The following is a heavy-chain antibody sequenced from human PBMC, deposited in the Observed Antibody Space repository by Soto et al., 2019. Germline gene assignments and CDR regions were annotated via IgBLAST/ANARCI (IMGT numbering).Heavy chain of an antibody. V-gene: IGHV1-3*01. J-gene: IGHJ4*02. D-gene: IGHD2-8*01. CDR1: GYTFTSYA. Sequence: ASVKVSCKASGYTFTSYAMHWVRQAPGQRQERMGWINAGNDNTKYSQKLQSRVTITRDTSASTAYMELSSLRSEDTAVYYCARVGPNSCTNGVCYIYFDYWGQGTLVTVSS. CDR3: ARVGPNSCTNGVCYIYFDY. CDR2: INAGNDNT.